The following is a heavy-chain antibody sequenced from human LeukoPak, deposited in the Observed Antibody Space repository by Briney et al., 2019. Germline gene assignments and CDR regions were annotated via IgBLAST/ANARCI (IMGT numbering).Heavy chain of an antibody. CDR2: ISVSGGST. Sequence: PGGSLRLSCAASGFTFSTYAMSWVRQAPGRGLEWVSDISVSGGSTYYADSVKGRFTISRHNSKNTLYLQMNSLRAEDTAVYYCAKDLSVSITMCHYWGQGTLVTVSS. J-gene: IGHJ4*02. CDR3: AKDLSVSITMCHY. V-gene: IGHV3-23*01. CDR1: GFTFSTYA. D-gene: IGHD3-10*02.